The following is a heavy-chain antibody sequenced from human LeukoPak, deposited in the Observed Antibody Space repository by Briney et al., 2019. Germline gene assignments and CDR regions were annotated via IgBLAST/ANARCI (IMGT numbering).Heavy chain of an antibody. CDR2: ISSSSSYI. J-gene: IGHJ6*04. D-gene: IGHD4/OR15-4a*01. CDR1: GFTFSSYS. CDR3: ATLTKGYYYGMDV. Sequence: GGSLRLSCAASGFTFSSYSMNWVRQATGKGLEWVSSISSSSSYIYYADSVKGRFTISRDNAKNSLYLQMNSLRAEDTAVYYCATLTKGYYYGMDVWGKGTTVTVSS. V-gene: IGHV3-21*01.